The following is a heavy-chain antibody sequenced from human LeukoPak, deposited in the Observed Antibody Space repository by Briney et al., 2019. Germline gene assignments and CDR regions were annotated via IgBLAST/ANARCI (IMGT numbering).Heavy chain of an antibody. CDR3: ATTPGAYYYYHMDV. CDR2: ILGSGGGT. CDR1: GFTFSTYV. Sequence: GGSLRLSCAASGFTFSTYVMTWVRQAPGKGLECVSAILGSGGGTYYTDSVKGRFTISRDNSKNTLYLQMNSLRAEDTAVYYCATTPGAYYYYHMDVWGQGTTVTVS. J-gene: IGHJ6*02. D-gene: IGHD3-10*01. V-gene: IGHV3-23*01.